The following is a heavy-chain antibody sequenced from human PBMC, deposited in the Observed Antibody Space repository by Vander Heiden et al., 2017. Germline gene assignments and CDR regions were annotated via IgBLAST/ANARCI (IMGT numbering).Heavy chain of an antibody. J-gene: IGHJ6*02. CDR1: GYTFAAYY. V-gene: IGHV1-2*06. Sequence: QVQLVQSGAEVRNPGASVKVSCQASGYTFAAYYIHWVRQAPGTGLEWMGRINPNNGGTNYPQKFQGRVTMTRDTSITTAYMELSSLRSDDTAIYYCARICSGRTCNPPVGYYYGMDVWGQGTTVTVSS. CDR2: INPNNGGT. CDR3: ARICSGRTCNPPVGYYYGMDV. D-gene: IGHD2-15*01.